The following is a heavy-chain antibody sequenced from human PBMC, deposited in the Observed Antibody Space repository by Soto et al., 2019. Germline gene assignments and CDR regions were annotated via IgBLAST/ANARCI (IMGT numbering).Heavy chain of an antibody. J-gene: IGHJ5*02. CDR3: ASQGYLNLRWFDP. CDR1: GVSISSSSYY. Sequence: PSETLSLTCTVSGVSISSSSYYWGWIRQPPGKGLEWIGSIYYSGSTYYNPSLKSRVTISVDTSKNQFSLKLSSVTAADTAVYYCASQGYLNLRWFDPWGQGTLVTVSS. V-gene: IGHV4-39*01. D-gene: IGHD2-15*01. CDR2: IYYSGST.